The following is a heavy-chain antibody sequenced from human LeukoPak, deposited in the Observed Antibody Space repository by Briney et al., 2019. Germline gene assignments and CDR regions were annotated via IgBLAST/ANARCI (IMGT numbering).Heavy chain of an antibody. V-gene: IGHV4-39*01. CDR1: GGSISSSDYL. D-gene: IGHD3-22*01. J-gene: IGHJ4*02. Sequence: SETLSLTCIVSGGSISSSDYLWGWIRQPPGKGLEWIGNIYYGENTYYNPSLKSRVTISIDTSNNQFYLKLSSLTAADTAVYYCARRDDSSGYHKIFDYWGQGTLVTVSS. CDR2: IYYGENT. CDR3: ARRDDSSGYHKIFDY.